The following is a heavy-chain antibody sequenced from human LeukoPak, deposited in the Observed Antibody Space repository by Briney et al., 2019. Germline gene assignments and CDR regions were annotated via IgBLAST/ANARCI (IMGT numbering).Heavy chain of an antibody. J-gene: IGHJ4*02. V-gene: IGHV3-7*01. D-gene: IGHD2-2*01. Sequence: GGPLRLSCAASGFTFSSYWMSWVRQAPGKGLEWVANIKQDGSEKYYVDSVKGRFTISRDNAKNSLYLQMNSLRAEDTAVYYCARDGGYCSSTSCFYFDYWGQGTLVTVSS. CDR1: GFTFSSYW. CDR3: ARDGGYCSSTSCFYFDY. CDR2: IKQDGSEK.